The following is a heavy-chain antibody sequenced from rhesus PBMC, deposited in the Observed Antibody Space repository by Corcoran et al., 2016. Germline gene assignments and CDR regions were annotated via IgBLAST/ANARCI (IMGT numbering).Heavy chain of an antibody. J-gene: IGHJ4*01. CDR1: GGSLSDSY. V-gene: IGHV4-165*02. CDR3: VTLTGVDY. Sequence: QVQLQESGPGLVKPSETLSLTCAVSGGSLSDSYWNWIRPPPGKGLEWIGFIGGGRGDTSYNPSLKSRVTISTDTSKNQFSLRLTSVTAADTAVYYCVTLTGVDYWGQGVLVTVSS. D-gene: IGHD3-9*01. CDR2: IGGGRGDT.